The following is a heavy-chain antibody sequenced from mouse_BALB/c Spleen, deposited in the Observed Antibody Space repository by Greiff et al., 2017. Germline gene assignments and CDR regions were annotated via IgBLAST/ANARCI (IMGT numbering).Heavy chain of an antibody. CDR1: GFTFSSYA. CDR2: IRSGGST. D-gene: IGHD1-1*01. V-gene: IGHV5-6-5*01. J-gene: IGHJ1*01. CDR3: AREGGYGSSYWYFDV. Sequence: EVMLVESGGGLVKPGGSLKLSCAASGFTFSSYAMSWVRQTPEKRLEWVASIRSGGSTYYPDSVKGRFTISRDNARNILYLQMSSLRSEDTAMYYCAREGGYGSSYWYFDVWGAGTTVTVSS.